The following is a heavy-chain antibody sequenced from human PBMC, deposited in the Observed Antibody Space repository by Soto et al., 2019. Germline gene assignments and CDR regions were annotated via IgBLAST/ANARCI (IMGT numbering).Heavy chain of an antibody. Sequence: GASVKVSCKTSGYTFSNYGITWVRQAPGQPLEWLGWISLYSDGTNYAQNFQGRVSMTTETSTTTAYMELRSLRSDDTAVYYCARVVPGAEAWFGPWGQGTLVTVPS. J-gene: IGHJ5*02. D-gene: IGHD2-2*01. CDR1: GYTFSNYG. V-gene: IGHV1-18*01. CDR2: ISLYSDGT. CDR3: ARVVPGAEAWFGP.